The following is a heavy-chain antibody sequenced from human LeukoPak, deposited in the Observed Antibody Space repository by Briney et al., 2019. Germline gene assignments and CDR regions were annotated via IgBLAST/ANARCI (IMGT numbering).Heavy chain of an antibody. D-gene: IGHD2-15*01. J-gene: IGHJ4*02. CDR1: GFTVSSNY. Sequence: GRSLRLSCAASGFTVSSNYMSWVRRAPGKGLEWVSVIYSGGSTYYADSVKGRFTISRDNSKNTLYLQMDSLRTDDTAVYYCVYCSGGNCFYAVRGWTYWGQGTLVTVSS. CDR2: IYSGGST. V-gene: IGHV3-53*05. CDR3: VYCSGGNCFYAVRGWTY.